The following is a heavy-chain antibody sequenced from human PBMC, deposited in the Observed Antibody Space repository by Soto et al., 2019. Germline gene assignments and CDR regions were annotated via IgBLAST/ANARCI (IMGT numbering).Heavy chain of an antibody. CDR3: ARTYCAADCPRRDFDY. CDR1: GYILSSYN. V-gene: IGHV1-46*01. CDR2: INPSGGRT. J-gene: IGHJ4*02. Sequence: ASVKVSCQASGYILSSYNMHWVRQAPGQGLEWMGIINPSGGRTSYAQKFQDRVTMTRDTSTSTVYMELSSLRSDDTAVYYCARTYCAADCPRRDFDYWGQGTLVTVSS. D-gene: IGHD2-21*02.